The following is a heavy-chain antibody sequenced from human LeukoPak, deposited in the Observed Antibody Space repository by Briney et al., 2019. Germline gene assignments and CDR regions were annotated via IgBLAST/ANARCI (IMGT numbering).Heavy chain of an antibody. CDR3: ARGDMVVVSAWGCYFDY. CDR1: GGSFSGYY. V-gene: IGHV4-34*01. CDR2: INHSGST. D-gene: IGHD2-15*01. J-gene: IGHJ4*02. Sequence: SETLSLTCAVYGGSFSGYYWSWIRQPPGKGLEWIGEINHSGSTNYNPSLKSRVTISVDTSENQFSLKLSSVTAADTAVYYCARGDMVVVSAWGCYFDYWGQGTLVTVSS.